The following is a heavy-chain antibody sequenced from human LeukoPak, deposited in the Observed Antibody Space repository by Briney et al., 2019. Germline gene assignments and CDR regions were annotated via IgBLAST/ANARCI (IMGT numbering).Heavy chain of an antibody. V-gene: IGHV3-23*01. J-gene: IGHJ6*02. D-gene: IGHD3-3*01. Sequence: GGSLRLSCAASGFTFSSYAMSWVRQAPGKGLEGVSAISGSGGSTYYADSVKGRFTISRDNSKNTLYLQMNSLRAEDTAVYYCAKGTGSITIFGVVIQTDAYYYGMDVWGQGTTVTVSS. CDR1: GFTFSSYA. CDR2: ISGSGGST. CDR3: AKGTGSITIFGVVIQTDAYYYGMDV.